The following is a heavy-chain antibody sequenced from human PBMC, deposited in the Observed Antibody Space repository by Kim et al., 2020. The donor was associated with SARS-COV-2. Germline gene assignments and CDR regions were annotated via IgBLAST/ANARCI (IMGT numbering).Heavy chain of an antibody. Sequence: SETLSLTCAVYGGSFSGYYWSWIRQPPGKGLEWIGEINHSGSTNYNPSLKSRVTISVDTSKNQFSLKLSSVTAADTAVYYCARGGIAALGGDFDIWGQGTMVTVSS. CDR3: ARGGIAALGGDFDI. CDR2: INHSGST. J-gene: IGHJ3*02. D-gene: IGHD6-13*01. CDR1: GGSFSGYY. V-gene: IGHV4-34*01.